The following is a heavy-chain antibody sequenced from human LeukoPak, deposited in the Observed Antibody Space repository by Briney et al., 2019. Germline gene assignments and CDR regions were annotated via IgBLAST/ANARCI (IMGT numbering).Heavy chain of an antibody. J-gene: IGHJ5*02. D-gene: IGHD6-6*01. CDR3: TRGSVTGIAARYLERKAGLDP. CDR2: INSDGSST. Sequence: PGGSLRLSCAASGFTFSSYWMHWVRQAPGKGLVWVSRINSDGSSTNYADSVKGRFTISRDNAKNTMFLQMNSLRDEDTAVYYCTRGSVTGIAARYLERKAGLDPWGQGTLVTVSS. V-gene: IGHV3-74*01. CDR1: GFTFSSYW.